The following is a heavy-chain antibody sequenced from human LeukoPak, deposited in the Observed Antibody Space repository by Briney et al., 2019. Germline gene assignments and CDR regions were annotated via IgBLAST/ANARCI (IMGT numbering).Heavy chain of an antibody. CDR3: ARLPQSYYDSSGYWFDY. CDR1: GYSFTTYW. D-gene: IGHD3-22*01. CDR2: IYPGDSDT. V-gene: IGHV5-51*01. Sequence: GESLKISCKASGYSFTTYWIGWVRQMPGKGLEWMGIIYPGDSDTKYSPSFQGQVTISADKSISTAYLQWSSLKASDTAMYYCARLPQSYYDSSGYWFDYWGQGTLVTVSS. J-gene: IGHJ4*02.